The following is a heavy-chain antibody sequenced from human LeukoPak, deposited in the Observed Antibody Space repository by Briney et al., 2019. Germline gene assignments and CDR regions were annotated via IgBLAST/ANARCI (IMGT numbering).Heavy chain of an antibody. D-gene: IGHD5-24*01. Sequence: GGSLRLSXAASGFTFSSYGMHWVRQAPGKGLEWVAFIRYDGSNKYYADSVKGRFTISRDNSKNTLYLQMNSLRAEDTAVYYCAKDGGMATILDYWGQGTLVTVSS. CDR1: GFTFSSYG. J-gene: IGHJ4*02. V-gene: IGHV3-30*02. CDR3: AKDGGMATILDY. CDR2: IRYDGSNK.